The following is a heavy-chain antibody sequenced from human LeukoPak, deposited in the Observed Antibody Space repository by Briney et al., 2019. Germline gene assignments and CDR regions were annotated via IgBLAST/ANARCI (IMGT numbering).Heavy chain of an antibody. CDR3: ARTYYDILTGYNPYFDY. D-gene: IGHD3-9*01. CDR2: INWNGGST. J-gene: IGHJ4*02. CDR1: GFTFDDYG. V-gene: IGHV3-20*04. Sequence: GGSLRLSCAASGFTFDDYGMSWVRQAPGKGLEWVSGINWNGGSTGYADSVKGRFTISRDNAKNFLYLQMNGLRAEDTAVYYCARTYYDILTGYNPYFDYWGQGILVTVSS.